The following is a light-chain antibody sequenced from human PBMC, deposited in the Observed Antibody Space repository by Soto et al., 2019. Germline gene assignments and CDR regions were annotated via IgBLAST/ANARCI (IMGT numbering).Light chain of an antibody. CDR3: QLAGGSTCT. V-gene: IGKV3-20*01. Sequence: IVVTQSPANLSVSPGERATLSCRASQSVSSKLAWYQQKPGQAPRLLIYGASRRAAGSPDRLSGSGSGKAFTLTVSTLEPDDFAVYYWQLAGGSTCT. CDR1: QSVSSK. CDR2: GAS. J-gene: IGKJ2*02.